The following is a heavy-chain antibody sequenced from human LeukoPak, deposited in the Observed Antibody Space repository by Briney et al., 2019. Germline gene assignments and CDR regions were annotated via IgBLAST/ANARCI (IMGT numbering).Heavy chain of an antibody. Sequence: GASVKVSCKASGYTFTSYDINWVQQATGQGLEWMGWMNPNSGNTGYAQKFQGRVTMTRNTSISTAYMELSSLRSEDTAVYYCARVDSSSLDWFDPWGQGTLVTVSS. CDR2: MNPNSGNT. CDR3: ARVDSSSLDWFDP. D-gene: IGHD6-13*01. J-gene: IGHJ5*02. V-gene: IGHV1-8*01. CDR1: GYTFTSYD.